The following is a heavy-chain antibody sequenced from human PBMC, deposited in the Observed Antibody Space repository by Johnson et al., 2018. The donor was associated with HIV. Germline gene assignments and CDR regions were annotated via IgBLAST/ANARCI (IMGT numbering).Heavy chain of an antibody. J-gene: IGHJ3*02. Sequence: VVQPGRSLRLSCAASGFTFRSYGMHWVRQAPGKGLEWVAVISYDGSHKYYADSVKGRFTISRDNSKNTLFLQMNSLRTEDTAVYYCARGLKGAFDIWGQGTRVTVSA. CDR2: ISYDGSHK. CDR1: GFTFRSYG. CDR3: ARGLKGAFDI. V-gene: IGHV3-30*03.